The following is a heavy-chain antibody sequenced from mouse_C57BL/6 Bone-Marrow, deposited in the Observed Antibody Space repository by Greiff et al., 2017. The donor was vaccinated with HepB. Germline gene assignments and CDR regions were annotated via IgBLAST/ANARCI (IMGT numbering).Heavy chain of an antibody. CDR3: TPYPGFAY. J-gene: IGHJ3*01. Sequence: EVQLKQSGAELVRPGASVKLSCTASGFNIKDDYMHWVKQRPEQGLEWIGWIDPENGDTEYASKFQGKATITADTSSNTAYLQLSSLTSEDTAVYYCTPYPGFAYWGQGTLVTVSA. CDR2: IDPENGDT. V-gene: IGHV14-4*01. CDR1: GFNIKDDY.